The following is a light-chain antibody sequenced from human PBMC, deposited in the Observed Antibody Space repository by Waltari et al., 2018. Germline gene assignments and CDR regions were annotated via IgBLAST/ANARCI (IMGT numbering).Light chain of an antibody. J-gene: IGKJ2*03. V-gene: IGKV2-28*01. CDR1: RRLTHNIGYDY. CDR2: LGS. Sequence: DIVMTQSPLSLPVTPAEPPSISCRSSRRLTHNIGYDYLDWYLQKPGQSPQLLIYLGSNRASGVPDRFSGSGSGTDFTLKISRVEAEDVGVYYCMQALQTPISFGQGTKLEIK. CDR3: MQALQTPIS.